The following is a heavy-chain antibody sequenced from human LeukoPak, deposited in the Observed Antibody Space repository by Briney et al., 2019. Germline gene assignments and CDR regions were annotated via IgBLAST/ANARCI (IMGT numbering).Heavy chain of an antibody. V-gene: IGHV4-30-2*01. D-gene: IGHD4-23*01. CDR3: ARVQWELGFDY. Sequence: SETLSLTCAVSGGSISSGGYSWSWIRQPPGQGLEWIGYIYHSGSTYYNPSLKSRVTISVDRSKNQFSLKLSSVTAADTAMYYCARVQWELGFDYWGQGTLVTVSS. CDR1: GGSISSGGYS. CDR2: IYHSGST. J-gene: IGHJ4*02.